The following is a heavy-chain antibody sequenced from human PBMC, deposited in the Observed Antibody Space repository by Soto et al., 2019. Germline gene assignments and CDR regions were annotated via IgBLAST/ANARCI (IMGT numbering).Heavy chain of an antibody. Sequence: SETLSLTCNVSGGSMSRDYWSWIRQSPEKGLEWIGFSYHIGSAINNPALQSRVTISVDTSKNQFSLKLNSVTAADTAVYYCARAAVYCRGGNCYRHLDYWGQGIPVTVSS. D-gene: IGHD2-15*01. CDR1: GGSMSRDY. CDR2: SYHIGSA. CDR3: ARAAVYCRGGNCYRHLDY. J-gene: IGHJ4*02. V-gene: IGHV4-59*01.